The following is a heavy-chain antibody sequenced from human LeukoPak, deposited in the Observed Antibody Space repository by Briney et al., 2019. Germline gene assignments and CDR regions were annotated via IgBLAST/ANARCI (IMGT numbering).Heavy chain of an antibody. CDR3: ARVGVTADFDY. D-gene: IGHD1-26*01. Sequence: SETLSLTCTVPGGSISSSGYYLGWVRQPPGKELEWIGSIYYSESSHYNPSLKSRVSMSRDTAKNQFSLNLSSVTAADTAVYYCARVGVTADFDYWGQGTLVTVSS. V-gene: IGHV4-39*07. CDR1: GGSISSSGYY. CDR2: IYYSESS. J-gene: IGHJ4*02.